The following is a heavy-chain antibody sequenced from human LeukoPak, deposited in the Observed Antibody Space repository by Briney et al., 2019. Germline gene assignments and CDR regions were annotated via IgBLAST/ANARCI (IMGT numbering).Heavy chain of an antibody. J-gene: IGHJ4*02. CDR3: ARGRRSYSSSGSGY. V-gene: IGHV1-18*01. D-gene: IGHD6-6*01. CDR2: ISAYNGNT. Sequence: GASVKVSCKASGYTVTSFGISWVRQAPGQGLEWMRWISAYNGNTKSAQKFQGRVLMTTDPSTNTAYMQLRSLRSEDTAVYYCARGRRSYSSSGSGYWGQGTLVPVSS. CDR1: GYTVTSFG.